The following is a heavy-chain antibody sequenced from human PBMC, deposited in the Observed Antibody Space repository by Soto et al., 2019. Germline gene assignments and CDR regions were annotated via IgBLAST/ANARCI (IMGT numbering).Heavy chain of an antibody. V-gene: IGHV3-64D*08. CDR2: ISSNGGST. J-gene: IGHJ4*02. CDR1: GFTFSSYA. D-gene: IGHD3-22*01. CDR3: VKTYYYDSSGYDY. Sequence: GGSLRLSCSASGFTFSSYAMHWVRQAPGKGLEYVSAISSNGGSTYYADSVKGRFTISRDNSKNTLYLQMSSLRAEDTAVYYCVKTYYYDSSGYDYWGQGTLVTVSS.